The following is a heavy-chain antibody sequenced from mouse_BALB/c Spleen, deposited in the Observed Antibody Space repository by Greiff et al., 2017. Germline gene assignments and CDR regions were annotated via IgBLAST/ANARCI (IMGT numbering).Heavy chain of an antibody. J-gene: IGHJ4*01. Sequence: EVHPVESGGGLVKPGGSLKLSCAASGFTFSDYYMYWVRQTPEKRLEWVATISDGGSYTYYPDSVKGRFTISRDNAKNNLYLQMSSLKSEDTAMYYCARDPYYYYGSRYAMDYWGQGTSVTVSS. CDR2: ISDGGSYT. V-gene: IGHV5-4*02. D-gene: IGHD1-1*01. CDR1: GFTFSDYY. CDR3: ARDPYYYYGSRYAMDY.